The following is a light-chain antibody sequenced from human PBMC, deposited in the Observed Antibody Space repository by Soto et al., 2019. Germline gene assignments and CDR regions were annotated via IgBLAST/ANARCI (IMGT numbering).Light chain of an antibody. CDR3: QQYNDWPLT. J-gene: IGKJ1*01. Sequence: EIVMTQSPVTLSVSPGERVTLSCRASQSVSSNLAWYQQKPCQAPSLLIYGAFTRATGIPARFSGIGSGTEFTLTISSLQSEDFALYYCQQYNDWPLTFGQGTKVDI. CDR1: QSVSSN. V-gene: IGKV3-15*01. CDR2: GAF.